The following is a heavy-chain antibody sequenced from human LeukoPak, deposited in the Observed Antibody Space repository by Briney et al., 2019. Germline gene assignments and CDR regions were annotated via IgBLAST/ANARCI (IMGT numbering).Heavy chain of an antibody. CDR3: ARVGVGVAGFRAPYFDC. D-gene: IGHD6-19*01. V-gene: IGHV4-59*01. CDR1: GGSISSYY. Sequence: SETLSLTCTVSGGSISSYYWSWIRQPPGKGLEWIGYIYYSGSTNYNPSLKSRVTISVDTSKNQFSLKLSSVSAADTAVYYCARVGVGVAGFRAPYFDCWGQGTLVSVSS. J-gene: IGHJ4*02. CDR2: IYYSGST.